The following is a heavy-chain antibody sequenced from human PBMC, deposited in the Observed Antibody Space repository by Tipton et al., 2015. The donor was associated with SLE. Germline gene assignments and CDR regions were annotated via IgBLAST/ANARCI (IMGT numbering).Heavy chain of an antibody. V-gene: IGHV3-30*02. D-gene: IGHD2-2*02. CDR2: IQYDGSNQ. CDR3: AKSLGYCSASSCYSALDN. Sequence: SLRLSCAASGFNFYSYGMHWARQAPGKGLEWVALIQYDGSNQYYADSVKGRFTITRDNSKNMMYLQMHSLRGEDTAVYFCAKSLGYCSASSCYSALDNWGQGTLVTVSS. J-gene: IGHJ4*02. CDR1: GFNFYSYG.